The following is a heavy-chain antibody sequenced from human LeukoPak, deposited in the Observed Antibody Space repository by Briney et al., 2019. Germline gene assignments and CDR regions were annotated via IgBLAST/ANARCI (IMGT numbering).Heavy chain of an antibody. J-gene: IGHJ4*02. D-gene: IGHD1-7*01. CDR1: GFIVSSDY. CDR3: ARDPLTATGTTDY. Sequence: PGGSLRLSCAASGFIVSSDYMSWVRQAPGKGLEWVSVIYRGGSTYYADSVKGRFTISRDNAKNTLYLQMNSLRAEDTAVYYCARDPLTATGTTDYWGQGTLVTVSS. V-gene: IGHV3-53*01. CDR2: IYRGGST.